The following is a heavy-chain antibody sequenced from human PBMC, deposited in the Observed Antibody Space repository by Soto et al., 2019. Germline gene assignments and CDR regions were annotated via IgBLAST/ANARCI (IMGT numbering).Heavy chain of an antibody. Sequence: QVQLVQSGAEVKKPGSSVKVSCKASGGTFSSYAISWVRQAPGQGLEWMGGIIPIFGTANYAQKFQGRVTITADESTSTAYMELSSLRSEDTAVYYCAGENNSSSWYGVEWYFDLWGRGTLVTVSS. CDR1: GGTFSSYA. CDR3: AGENNSSSWYGVEWYFDL. J-gene: IGHJ2*01. V-gene: IGHV1-69*12. CDR2: IIPIFGTA. D-gene: IGHD6-13*01.